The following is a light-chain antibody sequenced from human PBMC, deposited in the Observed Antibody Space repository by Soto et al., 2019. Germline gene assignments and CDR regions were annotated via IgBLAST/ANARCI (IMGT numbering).Light chain of an antibody. J-gene: IGKJ1*01. CDR3: QQSYSPPWT. V-gene: IGKV1-39*01. CDR2: AAS. Sequence: DIQMTQSPSTLSGSVGDRVTITCRASQTISSWLAWYQQKPGKAPKLLIYAASSLQSGVPSRFSCSGSGTDFTLTITSLQPEDSATFYCQQSYSPPWTFGQGTKVDIK. CDR1: QTISSW.